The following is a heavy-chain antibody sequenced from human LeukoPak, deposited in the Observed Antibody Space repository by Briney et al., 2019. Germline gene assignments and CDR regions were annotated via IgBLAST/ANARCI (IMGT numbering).Heavy chain of an antibody. CDR3: ASSKGTIAPFDY. Sequence: ASVKVSCKASGYTFTSYGISWVRQAPGQGLEWMGWISAYNGNTNYAQKLQGRVTMTTDTSTSTAYMELRSLRSDVTAVHYCASSKGTIAPFDYWGQGTLVTVSS. CDR2: ISAYNGNT. CDR1: GYTFTSYG. V-gene: IGHV1-18*01. J-gene: IGHJ4*02. D-gene: IGHD1-1*01.